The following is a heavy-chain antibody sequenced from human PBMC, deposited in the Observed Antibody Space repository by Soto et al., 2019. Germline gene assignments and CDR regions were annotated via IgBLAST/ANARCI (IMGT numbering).Heavy chain of an antibody. CDR1: GFTFSSYS. V-gene: IGHV3-23*01. Sequence: GGSLRLSCAASGFTFSSYSMSCVRQAPGKGLEWVSAISGSGGASYYADSVKGRFTISRDNSKNTVYLQMNSLRAEDTAVYFCANAYCSSTSCRAEYLQHWGPGTLVTVSS. CDR3: ANAYCSSTSCRAEYLQH. J-gene: IGHJ1*01. D-gene: IGHD2-2*01. CDR2: ISGSGGAS.